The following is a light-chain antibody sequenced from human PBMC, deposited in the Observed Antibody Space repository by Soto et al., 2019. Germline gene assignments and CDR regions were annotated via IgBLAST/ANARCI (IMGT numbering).Light chain of an antibody. Sequence: QAVLTQPPSASATPGQRVTISCSGSSSNIGSDFVFWYQQLPGTPPKLLIYRNNQRPSGVPDRFSGSKSGTSASLAISGLRSEDEADYYCAAWDHSLSGWMIGGGTKLTVL. CDR1: SSNIGSDF. J-gene: IGLJ3*02. V-gene: IGLV1-47*01. CDR3: AAWDHSLSGWM. CDR2: RNN.